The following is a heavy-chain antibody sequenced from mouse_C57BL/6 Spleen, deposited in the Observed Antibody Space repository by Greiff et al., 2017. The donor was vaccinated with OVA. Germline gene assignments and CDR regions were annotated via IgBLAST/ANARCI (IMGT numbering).Heavy chain of an antibody. Sequence: EVKLAESGGGLVKPGGSLKLSCAASGFTFSDYGMHWVRQAPEKGLEWVAYISSGSSTIYYADTVKGRFTISRDNAKNTLFLQMTSLRSEDTAMYYCARPGDYYAMDYWGQGTSVTVSS. V-gene: IGHV5-17*01. CDR3: ARPGDYYAMDY. J-gene: IGHJ4*01. CDR2: ISSGSSTI. CDR1: GFTFSDYG.